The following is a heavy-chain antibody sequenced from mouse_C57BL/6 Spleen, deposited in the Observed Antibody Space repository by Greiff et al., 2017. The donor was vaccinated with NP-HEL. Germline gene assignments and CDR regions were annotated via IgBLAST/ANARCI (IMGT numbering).Heavy chain of an antibody. CDR1: GFTFSDYG. J-gene: IGHJ3*01. D-gene: IGHD2-1*01. V-gene: IGHV5-17*01. CDR2: ISSGSSTI. Sequence: DVKLVESGGGLVKPGGSLKLSCAASGFTFSDYGMHWVRQAPEKGLEWVAYISSGSSTIYYADTVKGRFTISRDNAKNTLFLQMTSLRSEDTAMYYCARDGNYVFAYWGQVTLVTVSA. CDR3: ARDGNYVFAY.